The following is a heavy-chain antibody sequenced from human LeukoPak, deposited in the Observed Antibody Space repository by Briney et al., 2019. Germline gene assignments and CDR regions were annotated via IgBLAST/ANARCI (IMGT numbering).Heavy chain of an antibody. Sequence: GESLKISCVGSGYSFFNYWIGWVRQMPGKGLEWVGIIYPGDSDTRYSPSFQGQLTISVDESITTAFLQWGSLKASDTAIYYCARLSEPVRGDYWGQGTLVTVSS. J-gene: IGHJ4*02. D-gene: IGHD3-10*01. V-gene: IGHV5-51*01. CDR2: IYPGDSDT. CDR3: ARLSEPVRGDY. CDR1: GYSFFNYW.